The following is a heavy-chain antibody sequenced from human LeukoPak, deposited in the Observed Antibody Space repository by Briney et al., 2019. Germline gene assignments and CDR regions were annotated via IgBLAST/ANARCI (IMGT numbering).Heavy chain of an antibody. CDR2: IIPIFGTA. J-gene: IGHJ3*02. D-gene: IGHD6-25*01. CDR1: GGTFSSYA. V-gene: IGHV1-69*05. Sequence: ASVKVSCKASGGTFSSYAISWVRQAPGQGLEWMGGIIPIFGTANYAQKFQGRVTITTDESTSTAYMELSSLRSEDTAVCYCARSPSLSGSNAFDIWGQGTMVTVSS. CDR3: ARSPSLSGSNAFDI.